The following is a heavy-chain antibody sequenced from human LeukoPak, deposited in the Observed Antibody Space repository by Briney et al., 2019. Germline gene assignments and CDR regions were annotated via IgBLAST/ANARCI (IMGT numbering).Heavy chain of an antibody. D-gene: IGHD6-6*01. Sequence: TGGSLRLSCAASGFTFSSYGMHWVRQAPGKGLEWVAVISYDGSNKYYADSVKGRFTISRDNSKNTLYLQMNSLRAEDTAVYYCAKDGSIATRYYYYGMDVWGQGTTVTVSS. CDR1: GFTFSSYG. CDR2: ISYDGSNK. J-gene: IGHJ6*02. CDR3: AKDGSIATRYYYYGMDV. V-gene: IGHV3-30*18.